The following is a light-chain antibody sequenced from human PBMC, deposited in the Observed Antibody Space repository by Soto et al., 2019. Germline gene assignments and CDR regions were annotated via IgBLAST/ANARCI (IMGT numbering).Light chain of an antibody. CDR1: HGIRSC. J-gene: IGKJ4*01. CDR2: DAP. Sequence: DIQLTQSPSSVSAAVGDRFTITCLAGHGIRSCLHWYQQKLGQAPKLLIYDAPTLQSAVPSRFSGSRSGTDFTLTITSLQPEDFATYYCQQANSFPLTFGGGTKVDI. V-gene: IGKV1D-12*01. CDR3: QQANSFPLT.